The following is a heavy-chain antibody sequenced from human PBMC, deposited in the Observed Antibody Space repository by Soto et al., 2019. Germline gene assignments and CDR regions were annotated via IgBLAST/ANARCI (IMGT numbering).Heavy chain of an antibody. J-gene: IGHJ4*02. CDR1: GFTFSSYG. D-gene: IGHD6-19*01. Sequence: PGGSLRLSCAASGFTFSSYGMHWVRQAPGKGLEWVAVISYDGSNKYYADSVKGRFTISRDNSKNTLYLQMNSLRAEDTAVYYCAKDRIAVAGIGYFDYWGQGTLVTVSS. V-gene: IGHV3-30*18. CDR2: ISYDGSNK. CDR3: AKDRIAVAGIGYFDY.